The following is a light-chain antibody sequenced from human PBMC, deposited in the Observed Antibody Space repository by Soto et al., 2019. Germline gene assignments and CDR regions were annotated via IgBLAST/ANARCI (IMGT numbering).Light chain of an antibody. V-gene: IGLV2-8*01. CDR3: SSFAGSNNVL. J-gene: IGLJ7*01. CDR2: EVN. CDR1: NSDVGGYDF. Sequence: QSVLTQPPSASGSPGQSVTISCTGTNSDVGGYDFVSWYQQHPGKAPKLMIYEVNKRPSGVPDRVSGSKSGNTASLTVSWLQAGAAARYSCSSFAGSNNVLFGGGTQLTVL.